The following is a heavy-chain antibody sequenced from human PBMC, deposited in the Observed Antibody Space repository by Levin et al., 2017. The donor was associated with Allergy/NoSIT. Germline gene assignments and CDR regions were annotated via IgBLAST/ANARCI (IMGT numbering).Heavy chain of an antibody. V-gene: IGHV3-15*01. CDR2: IKSRGSGETT. D-gene: IGHD6-13*01. Sequence: GGSLRLSCAVSGLTFTDAWMTWVRQAPGKGLEWVGRIKSRGSGETTDYAAPVKGRFTISRDDSKNTVYLQMNSLKSEDTAVYYCTHRSSMHSPVLSKWGQGTLVTGFS. CDR3: THRSSMHSPVLSK. CDR1: GLTFTDAW. J-gene: IGHJ4*02.